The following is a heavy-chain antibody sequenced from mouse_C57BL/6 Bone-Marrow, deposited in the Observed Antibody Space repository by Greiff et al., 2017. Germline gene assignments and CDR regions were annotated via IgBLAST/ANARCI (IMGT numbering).Heavy chain of an antibody. D-gene: IGHD6-5*01. CDR2: IDPSDSYT. V-gene: IGHV1-69*01. CDR1: GYTFTSYW. CDR3: AKLDADLPFYAMDY. Sequence: QVQLKQPGAELVMPGASVKLSCKASGYTFTSYWMHWVKQRPGQGLEWIGEIDPSDSYTNYNQKFKGKFTLTVDKSSSTAYMQLSSLTSEDSAVYYCAKLDADLPFYAMDYWGRGTSVTVSS. J-gene: IGHJ4*01.